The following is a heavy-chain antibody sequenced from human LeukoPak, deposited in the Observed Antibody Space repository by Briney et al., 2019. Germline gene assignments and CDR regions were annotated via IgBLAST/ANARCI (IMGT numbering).Heavy chain of an antibody. CDR3: ASLSSSWYLDAFDI. V-gene: IGHV3-9*01. CDR2: ISWNSGSI. Sequence: PGRSLRLSCAASGFTFDDYAMHWVRQAPGKGLEWVSGISWNSGSIGYADSVKGRFTISRDNSKNTLYLQMNSLRAEDTAVYYCASLSSSWYLDAFDIWGQGTMVTVSS. J-gene: IGHJ3*02. D-gene: IGHD6-13*01. CDR1: GFTFDDYA.